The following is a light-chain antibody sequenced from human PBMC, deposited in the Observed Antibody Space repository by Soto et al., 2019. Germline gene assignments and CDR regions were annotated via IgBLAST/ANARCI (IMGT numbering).Light chain of an antibody. CDR1: QSVTTGD. Sequence: EIVLTQYPGTLSLSPGERDTLSCRASQSVTTGDLAWYQQKPGQAPRLLTYGASRRATGITDMFSGSRSGTDFAHTISRLEPEDVAVYYCKEYGTSPYTFGQGTTLEIK. J-gene: IGKJ2*01. V-gene: IGKV3-20*01. CDR2: GAS. CDR3: KEYGTSPYT.